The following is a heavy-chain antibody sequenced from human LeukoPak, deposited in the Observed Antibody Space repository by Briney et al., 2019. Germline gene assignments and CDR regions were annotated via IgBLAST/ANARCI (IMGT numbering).Heavy chain of an antibody. J-gene: IGHJ4*02. CDR2: NDSGGNT. Sequence: GGSLRLSCAASGFTFSSYAMSWVHQAPGKGLEWVSLNDSGGNTYYADSVKGRFTISRDNSKNTLFLQMSSLRAEDTAVYYCAKTSAGIRGGYFDYWGQGTLVTVSS. D-gene: IGHD3-10*01. CDR1: GFTFSSYA. CDR3: AKTSAGIRGGYFDY. V-gene: IGHV3-23*01.